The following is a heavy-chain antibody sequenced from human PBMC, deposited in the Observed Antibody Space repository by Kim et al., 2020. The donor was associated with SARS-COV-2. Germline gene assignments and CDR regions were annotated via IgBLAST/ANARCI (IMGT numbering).Heavy chain of an antibody. D-gene: IGHD3-22*01. CDR1: GFTFSSYG. V-gene: IGHV3-33*01. CDR3: ARDHYYESIVAANWFDP. Sequence: GGSLRLSCAASGFTFSSYGMHWVRQAPGKGLEWVAVIWYDGSNKYYADSVKGRFTISRDNSKNTLYLQMNSLRAEDTAVYYCARDHYYESIVAANWFDPWGQGTLVTVSS. J-gene: IGHJ5*02. CDR2: IWYDGSNK.